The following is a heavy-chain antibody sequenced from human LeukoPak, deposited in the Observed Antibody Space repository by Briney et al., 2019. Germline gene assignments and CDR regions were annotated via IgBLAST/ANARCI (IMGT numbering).Heavy chain of an antibody. CDR1: GFTFSSYW. V-gene: IGHV3-7*01. Sequence: GGSLRLSCAASGFTFSSYWMNWVRQAPGKGLEWVANIKQDGSERYYVDSVKGRFTISRDNAKNSLYLQMNSLRAEDTAVYYCAKSGYNRFDYWGQGTLVTVSS. CDR3: AKSGYNRFDY. CDR2: IKQDGSER. D-gene: IGHD5-24*01. J-gene: IGHJ4*02.